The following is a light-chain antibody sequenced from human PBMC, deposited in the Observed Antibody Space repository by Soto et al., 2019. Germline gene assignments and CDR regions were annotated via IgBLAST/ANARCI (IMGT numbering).Light chain of an antibody. CDR1: QSVSNNY. V-gene: IGKV3-20*01. J-gene: IGKJ1*01. Sequence: EIVLTQSPGTLSLSPGERATLSCRASQSVSNNYLAWYQQKPGQAPRLLMHGASTRANGSPDRFSGRGSGTDFTLTISRLEPEDFEVSYCQQSGSSPATFGQGTKVDIK. CDR2: GAS. CDR3: QQSGSSPAT.